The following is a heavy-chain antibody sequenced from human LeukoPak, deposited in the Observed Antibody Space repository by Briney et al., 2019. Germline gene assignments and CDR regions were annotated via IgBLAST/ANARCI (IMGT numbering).Heavy chain of an antibody. D-gene: IGHD2-2*01. V-gene: IGHV4-4*07. CDR1: GGSISSYY. CDR2: IYTSGST. CDR3: ARDRCSSTSCYAWFDP. J-gene: IGHJ5*02. Sequence: IPSETLSLTCTVSGGSISSYYWSWIRQPAGKGLEWIGRIYTSGSTNYNPSLKSRVTMSVDTSKNQFSLKLSSVTAADTAVYYCARDRCSSTSCYAWFDPWGQGTLVTVSS.